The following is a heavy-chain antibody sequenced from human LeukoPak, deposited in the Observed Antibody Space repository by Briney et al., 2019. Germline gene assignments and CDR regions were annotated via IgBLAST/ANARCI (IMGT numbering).Heavy chain of an antibody. CDR2: IYGGGSV. D-gene: IGHD3-10*01. CDR3: TTYGSGRKFDY. V-gene: IGHV3-53*01. J-gene: IGHJ4*02. Sequence: GGSLRLSCAASGFTVRSNYMSWVRQAPGKGLEWVSIIYGGGSVFYADSVKGRFTISRDNSKNTLYLQMNSLKSEDTAVYYCTTYGSGRKFDYWGQGILVTVSS. CDR1: GFTVRSNY.